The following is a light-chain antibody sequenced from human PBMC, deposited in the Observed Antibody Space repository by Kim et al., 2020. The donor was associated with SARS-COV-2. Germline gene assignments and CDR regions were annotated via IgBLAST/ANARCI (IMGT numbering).Light chain of an antibody. CDR2: GTS. J-gene: IGKJ4*01. Sequence: SPGERATLSCRASQAFSSNYVAWYQQKPGHAPRLLIYGTSSRATGIPDRFIGSGSGTDFTLTITRLEPEDCAFYYCQQYDSSPLTFGGGTKVDIK. CDR3: QQYDSSPLT. CDR1: QAFSSNY. V-gene: IGKV3-20*01.